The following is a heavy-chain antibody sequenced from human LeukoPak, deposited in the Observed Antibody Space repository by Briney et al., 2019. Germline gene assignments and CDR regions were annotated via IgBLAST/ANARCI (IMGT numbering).Heavy chain of an antibody. J-gene: IGHJ5*02. D-gene: IGHD2-15*01. V-gene: IGHV4-4*07. CDR3: AREVRRRYCSGGSCYWFDP. Sequence: SSETLSLTCTVSGGSISSYYWSWIRQPAGKGLEWIGRIYTSGSTNYNPSLKSRVTMSVDTSKNQFSLKLSSVTAADTAVYYCAREVRRRYCSGGSCYWFDPWGQGTLVTVSS. CDR2: IYTSGST. CDR1: GGSISSYY.